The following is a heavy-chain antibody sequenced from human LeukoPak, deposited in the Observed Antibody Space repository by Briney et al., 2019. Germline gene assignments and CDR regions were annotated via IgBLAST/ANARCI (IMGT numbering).Heavy chain of an antibody. CDR1: GFTFSSYD. D-gene: IGHD2-2*01. CDR2: LGTGGDT. Sequence: GGSLRLSCAASGFTFSSYDMHWVRQATGKGLEWVSGLGTGGDTYYAGSVKGRFTIYRENAKNSLYLQMNSLRAGDTAVYYCARDLAMVSVVVPAADIDWFDPWGQGTLVTVSS. V-gene: IGHV3-13*01. CDR3: ARDLAMVSVVVPAADIDWFDP. J-gene: IGHJ5*02.